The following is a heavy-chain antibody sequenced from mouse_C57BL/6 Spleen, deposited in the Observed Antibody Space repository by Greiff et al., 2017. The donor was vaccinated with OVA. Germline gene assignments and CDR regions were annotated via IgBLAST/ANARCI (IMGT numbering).Heavy chain of an antibody. V-gene: IGHV14-4*01. CDR2: IEPENGDT. J-gene: IGHJ4*01. CDR1: GFNIQDDY. D-gene: IGHD2-1*01. CDR3: TTGGNSSMDY. Sequence: VQLQQSGAELVRPGASVKLSCTASGFNIQDDYMHWVKQRPEQGLEWIGWIEPENGDTEYASKFQGKATIPSDTSPNTAYLQLSSLTSEDSAIYYCTTGGNSSMDYWGQGTSVTVSA.